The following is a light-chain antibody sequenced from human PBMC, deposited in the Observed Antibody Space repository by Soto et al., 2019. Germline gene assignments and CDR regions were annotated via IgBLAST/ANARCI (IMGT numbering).Light chain of an antibody. V-gene: IGKV3-20*01. CDR1: QSVSSD. CDR3: QQYGNSPRT. J-gene: IGKJ1*01. Sequence: EFVLTQSPATLSVSPGERATLSCRASQSVSSDLAWYHQKPGQAPRLLIYGASTRATGIPDRFSGSGSGTDFTLTISRLEPEDFAVYYCQQYGNSPRTFGQGTKVDIK. CDR2: GAS.